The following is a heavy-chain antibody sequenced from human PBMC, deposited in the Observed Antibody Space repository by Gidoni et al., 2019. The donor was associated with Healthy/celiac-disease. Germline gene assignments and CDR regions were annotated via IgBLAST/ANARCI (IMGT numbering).Heavy chain of an antibody. Sequence: EVQLLESGGGLVQPGGSLRLSCAPPGFTFSSYAMSWVRQAPGKGLEWVSAISGSGGSTYYADSVKGRFTISRDNSKNTLYLQMNSLRAEDTAVYYCAKSLAVAPYYFDYWGQGTLVTVSS. V-gene: IGHV3-23*01. CDR2: ISGSGGST. J-gene: IGHJ4*02. CDR1: GFTFSSYA. CDR3: AKSLAVAPYYFDY. D-gene: IGHD6-19*01.